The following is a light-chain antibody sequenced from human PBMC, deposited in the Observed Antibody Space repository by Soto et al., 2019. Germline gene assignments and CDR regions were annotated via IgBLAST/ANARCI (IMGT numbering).Light chain of an antibody. CDR2: GAS. V-gene: IGKV3-15*01. Sequence: EIVMTQSPATLSVSPRERATLSCKASQSIGSKLAWYQQKPGQAPRLLIYGASTRANGSPARFSGSGSGTEFTLTISGLLSEDFAVYHCQQYSYWPPWTFGQGTKVDIK. CDR3: QQYSYWPPWT. J-gene: IGKJ1*01. CDR1: QSIGSK.